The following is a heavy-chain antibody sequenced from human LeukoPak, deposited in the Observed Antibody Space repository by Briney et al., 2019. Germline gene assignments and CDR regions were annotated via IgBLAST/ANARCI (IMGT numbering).Heavy chain of an antibody. CDR2: CYYSRNT. V-gene: IGHV4-59*08. D-gene: IGHD3-22*01. CDR1: GGSMSTYY. CDR3: ARHTHYYDNSAR. Sequence: SETLSLTCTVSGGSMSTYYWTWIRQPPGKGLEWIGSCYYSRNTYYNPSLKSRVTISVDTSKNQLSLTLTSVSAADTAVYYCARHTHYYDNSARWGQGTLVTVSS. J-gene: IGHJ4*02.